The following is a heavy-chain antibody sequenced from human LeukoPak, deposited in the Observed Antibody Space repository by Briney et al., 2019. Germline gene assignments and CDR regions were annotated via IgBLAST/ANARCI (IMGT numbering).Heavy chain of an antibody. CDR1: GGSISSSSYY. J-gene: IGHJ5*02. D-gene: IGHD7-27*01. CDR3: ARQMANWGPEDWFDP. CDR2: IYYSGST. Sequence: PSETLSLTCTVSGGSISSSSYYWGWIRQPPGKGLEWIGSIYYSGSTYYNPSLKSRVIISVDTSKNQFSLKLSSVTAADTAVYYCARQMANWGPEDWFDPWGQGTLVTASS. V-gene: IGHV4-39*01.